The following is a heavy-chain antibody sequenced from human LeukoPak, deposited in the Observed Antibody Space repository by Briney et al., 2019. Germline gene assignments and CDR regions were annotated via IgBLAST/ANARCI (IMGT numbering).Heavy chain of an antibody. D-gene: IGHD2-2*01. V-gene: IGHV1-69*05. Sequence: SVKVSCKASGGTFSSYAISWVRQAPGQGLEWMGGIIPIFGTANYAQKFQGRFTITTDESTSTAYMELSSLRSEDTAVYYCARGIVVVPATWFDPWGQGTLVTVSS. CDR2: IIPIFGTA. J-gene: IGHJ5*02. CDR1: GGTFSSYA. CDR3: ARGIVVVPATWFDP.